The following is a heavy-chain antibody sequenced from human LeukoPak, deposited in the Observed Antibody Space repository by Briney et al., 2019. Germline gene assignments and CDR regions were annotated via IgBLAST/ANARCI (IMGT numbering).Heavy chain of an antibody. D-gene: IGHD2-2*01. Sequence: PGGSLRLSCAASGFTFSSYGIHWVRQAPGKGLEWVAVISYDGSNKYYADSVGGRFTISRDNSKNTLYLQMNSLRAEDTAVYYCARVDVVVPAALFMYYCYGMDVWGQGTTVTVSS. V-gene: IGHV3-30*03. CDR3: ARVDVVVPAALFMYYCYGMDV. CDR2: ISYDGSNK. J-gene: IGHJ6*02. CDR1: GFTFSSYG.